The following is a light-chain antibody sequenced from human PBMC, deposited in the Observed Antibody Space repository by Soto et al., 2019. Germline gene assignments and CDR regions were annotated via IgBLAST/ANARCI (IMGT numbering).Light chain of an antibody. CDR2: DVS. Sequence: QSALTQPASVSGSPGQSITISCTGSSSDVGAYNFVSWYQQHPGKVPRLMIFDVSSRPSGVSDRFSGSKSGNTASLTISGVQAEDEGDYYCCSYTSSSTHVFGSGTKVTVL. V-gene: IGLV2-14*03. J-gene: IGLJ1*01. CDR3: CSYTSSSTHV. CDR1: SSDVGAYNF.